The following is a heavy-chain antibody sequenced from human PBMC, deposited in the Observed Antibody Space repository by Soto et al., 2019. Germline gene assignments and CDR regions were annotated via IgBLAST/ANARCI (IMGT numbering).Heavy chain of an antibody. J-gene: IGHJ4*02. CDR1: GGSISSSSYY. CDR2: IYYSGST. Sequence: SETLSLTCTVSGGSISSSSYYWGWIRQPPGKGLEWIGSIYYSGSTYYNPSLKSRVTMSVDTSKNQFSLKLSSMTAADTAGYYCAGHELLTGVIHYWGQGTLVTVSS. V-gene: IGHV4-39*01. D-gene: IGHD3-10*01. CDR3: AGHELLTGVIHY.